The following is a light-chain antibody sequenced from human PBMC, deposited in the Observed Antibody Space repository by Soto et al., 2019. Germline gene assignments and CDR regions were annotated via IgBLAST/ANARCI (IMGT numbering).Light chain of an antibody. CDR1: RSISSW. Sequence: DIQMTQSPSTLSASVGDRVTITCRASRSISSWLAWYQQKPGKAPNLLIFSASGLERGVPSRFSGSGSGTEFTLTISSLQPDDFATYYCQEYNGNSGLTFGGGTKVEIK. CDR3: QEYNGNSGLT. V-gene: IGKV1-5*03. J-gene: IGKJ4*01. CDR2: SAS.